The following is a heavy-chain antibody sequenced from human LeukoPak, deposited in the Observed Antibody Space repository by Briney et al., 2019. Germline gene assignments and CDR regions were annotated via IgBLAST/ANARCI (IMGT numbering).Heavy chain of an antibody. J-gene: IGHJ4*02. Sequence: SETLSLTCTVSGGSISSYYWSWIRQPPGKGLEWIGYIYTSGSTNYNPSLKSRVTISVDTSKNQFSLKLSSVTAADTAVYYCARSNWGLYFDYWGQGTLVTVYS. V-gene: IGHV4-4*09. D-gene: IGHD7-27*01. CDR2: IYTSGST. CDR3: ARSNWGLYFDY. CDR1: GGSISSYY.